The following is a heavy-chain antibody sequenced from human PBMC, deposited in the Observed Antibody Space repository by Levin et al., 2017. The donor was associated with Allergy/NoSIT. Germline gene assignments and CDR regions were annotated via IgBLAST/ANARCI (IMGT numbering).Heavy chain of an antibody. J-gene: IGHJ4*02. CDR1: GFTFSGYS. V-gene: IGHV3-21*01. Sequence: GGSLRLSCAASGFTFSGYSMNWVRQAPGKGLEWVSSITSSGAYIYYADSVKGRFTISRDNAENSLYLQMNSLRAEDTAVYYCARKSPDYGDYLFYLDYWGQGTLVTVSS. D-gene: IGHD4-17*01. CDR2: ITSSGAYI. CDR3: ARKSPDYGDYLFYLDY.